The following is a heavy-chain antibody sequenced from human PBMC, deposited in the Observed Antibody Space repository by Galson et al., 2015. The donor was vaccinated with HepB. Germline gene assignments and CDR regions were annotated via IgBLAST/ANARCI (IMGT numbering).Heavy chain of an antibody. J-gene: IGHJ4*02. CDR3: ARRGYNYGYDY. V-gene: IGHV3-21*05. CDR2: ISYSSSYI. D-gene: IGHD5-18*01. CDR1: GITLSGYA. Sequence: SLRLSCAASGITLSGYAMNWVRQAPGKGLEWDPYISYSSSYIYYADSVKGRFTISRDNAKNSLYLQMNSLRAEDTAVYYCARRGYNYGYDYWGQGTLVTVSS.